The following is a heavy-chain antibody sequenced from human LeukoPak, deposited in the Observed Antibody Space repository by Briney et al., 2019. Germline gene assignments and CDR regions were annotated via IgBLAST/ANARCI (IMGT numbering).Heavy chain of an antibody. J-gene: IGHJ1*01. CDR3: AKGPVAYSSSWRAEYFQH. V-gene: IGHV3-23*01. D-gene: IGHD6-13*01. CDR2: ISGSGGST. Sequence: GGSLRLSCAASGFTFSSYAMSWVRQAPGKGLEWVSAISGSGGSTYYADSVKGRFTISRDNSKNTLYLQMNSLRAEDTAVYYCAKGPVAYSSSWRAEYFQHWGQGTLVTVSS. CDR1: GFTFSSYA.